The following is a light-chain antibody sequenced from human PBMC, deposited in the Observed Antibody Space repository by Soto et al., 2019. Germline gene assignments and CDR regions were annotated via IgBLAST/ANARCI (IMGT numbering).Light chain of an antibody. V-gene: IGKV3-20*01. CDR2: GAS. CDR3: QQYGSSPSVT. J-gene: IGKJ3*01. CDR1: QSVSSSY. Sequence: EIVLTQSPGTLSLSPGERATLSCRASQSVSSSYLAWYQQKPGQAPGLLIYGASSRATGIPDRFSGSGSGTDFTLTISSLEPEDFAVYYCQQYGSSPSVTFGPGTKVAIK.